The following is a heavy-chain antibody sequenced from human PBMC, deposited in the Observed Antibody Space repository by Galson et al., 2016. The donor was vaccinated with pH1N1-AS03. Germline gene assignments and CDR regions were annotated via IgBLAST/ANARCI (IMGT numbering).Heavy chain of an antibody. CDR1: GFTFSSSN. Sequence: SLRLSCAASGFTFSSSNMNWVRQAPGKGLEWVSYISSSSRTIYYADSVKGRFTISTDNAKNSLYLQMSSLRAEDTAVYYCARDALGGEYGMDVWGQGTTVTVSS. CDR3: ARDALGGEYGMDV. V-gene: IGHV3-48*01. D-gene: IGHD3-16*01. J-gene: IGHJ6*02. CDR2: ISSSSRTI.